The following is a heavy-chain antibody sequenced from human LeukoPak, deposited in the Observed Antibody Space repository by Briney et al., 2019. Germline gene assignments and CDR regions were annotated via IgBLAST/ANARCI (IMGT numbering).Heavy chain of an antibody. V-gene: IGHV3-74*01. CDR3: ARANYYGSGRAAFDI. Sequence: AGGSLRLSCAASGFTFSSYWMHWVRQAPGKGLVWVSRNNSDGSSTSYADSVKGRFTISRDNAKNTLYLQMNSLRAEDTAVYYCARANYYGSGRAAFDIWGQGTMVTVSS. CDR1: GFTFSSYW. CDR2: NNSDGSST. D-gene: IGHD3-10*01. J-gene: IGHJ3*02.